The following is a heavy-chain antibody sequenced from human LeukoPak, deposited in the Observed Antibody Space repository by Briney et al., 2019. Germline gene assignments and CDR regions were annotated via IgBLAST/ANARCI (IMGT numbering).Heavy chain of an antibody. D-gene: IGHD1-26*01. CDR3: AKGKWYSGTYHFDY. J-gene: IGHJ4*02. Sequence: GGSLRLSCAASGFTFDDYAMHWVRQAPGKGLEWVSGISWNSDNVGYADSVKGRFTISRDSAKNSLYLQMNSLRAEDTALYYCAKGKWYSGTYHFDYWGQGTLVSVSS. CDR1: GFTFDDYA. V-gene: IGHV3-9*01. CDR2: ISWNSDNV.